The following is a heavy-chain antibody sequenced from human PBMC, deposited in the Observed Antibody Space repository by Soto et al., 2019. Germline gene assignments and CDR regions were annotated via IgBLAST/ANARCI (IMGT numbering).Heavy chain of an antibody. V-gene: IGHV4-39*01. J-gene: IGHJ5*02. Sequence: SETLSLTCSVSGDSISNSRFYWAWIRQPPGEGLEWIGSIYHTGNAYYNPSLKSRVTISVDTSKNQFSLKLTSVTAADAALYYCARDFFDGSDYTTNWLDPWGQGTLVTVSS. CDR3: ARDFFDGSDYTTNWLDP. D-gene: IGHD3-22*01. CDR2: IYHTGNA. CDR1: GDSISNSRFY.